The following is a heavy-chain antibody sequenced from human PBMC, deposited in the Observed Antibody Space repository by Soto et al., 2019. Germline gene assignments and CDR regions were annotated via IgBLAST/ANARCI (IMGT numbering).Heavy chain of an antibody. CDR3: TGEVASGY. D-gene: IGHD2-8*02. CDR1: GFTVSTYG. J-gene: IGHJ4*02. V-gene: IGHV3-30*03. Sequence: QVQLVESGGGVVQPGRSLRLSCAVSGFTVSTYGMHWVRQAPGKGLEWVAVISRDGGTKYYADSVKGRFTISRDNSRKTLFLEMSSLRGDDMAVYYCTGEVASGYWGQGTLVTVSS. CDR2: ISRDGGTK.